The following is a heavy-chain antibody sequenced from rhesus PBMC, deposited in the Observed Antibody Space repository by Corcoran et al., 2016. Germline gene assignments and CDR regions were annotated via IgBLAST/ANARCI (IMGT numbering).Heavy chain of an antibody. CDR3: AKVVYSGSRDRFDF. D-gene: IGHD6-25*01. CDR1: GFTFSSYG. J-gene: IGHJ3*01. CDR2: INRGGGST. V-gene: IGHV3S5*01. Sequence: EVQLVETGGGLVQPGGSLKLSCAASGFTFSSYGMSWVRQAPGKGLDWVSAINRGGGSTYYADSGKGRCTISRDNSKTTLSLQMNSLRVEDTAVYYCAKVVYSGSRDRFDFWGQGLRVTVSS.